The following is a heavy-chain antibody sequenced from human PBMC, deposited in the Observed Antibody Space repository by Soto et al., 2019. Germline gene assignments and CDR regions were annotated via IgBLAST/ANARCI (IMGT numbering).Heavy chain of an antibody. D-gene: IGHD3-10*01. CDR3: GRGGRLGSGSYSTWFDP. CDR1: GYTFTSYG. J-gene: IGHJ5*02. CDR2: ISPYNDDT. V-gene: IGHV1-18*01. Sequence: QVQLVQSGAEVKKPGASVKVSCKASGYTFTSYGISWVRQAPGQGLEWMGWISPYNDDTNYAQKVQGRVTLTTDTFPRTASMELRSLTSDDTAVYYCGRGGRLGSGSYSTWFDPWGQGTLVTVSA.